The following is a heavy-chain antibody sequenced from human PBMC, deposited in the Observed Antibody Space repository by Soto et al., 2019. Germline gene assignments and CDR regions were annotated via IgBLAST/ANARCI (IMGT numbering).Heavy chain of an antibody. CDR2: IYRSGTT. J-gene: IGHJ4*02. CDR1: NFSISSGYY. V-gene: IGHV4-38-2*01. Sequence: ETLSLTCVVSNFSISSGYYWGWIRQSPGKGLEWIASIYRSGTTSYNPSLKSRVTISVDPSKNQFSLMLTAVTAADTAVYYCARTHSGSYYSVFNYWGRGSLVTVSS. CDR3: ARTHSGSYYSVFNY. D-gene: IGHD1-26*01.